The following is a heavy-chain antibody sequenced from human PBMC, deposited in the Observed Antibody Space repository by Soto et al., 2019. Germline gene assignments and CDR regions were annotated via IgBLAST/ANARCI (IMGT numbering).Heavy chain of an antibody. D-gene: IGHD6-13*01. CDR1: GGSISSYY. Sequence: SETLSLTCPVSGGSISSYYWSWIRQPPGKGLEWIGYIYYSGSTNYNPSLKSRVTVSVDTSKNQFSLKLSSVTAADTAVYYCARDHRHREGSSWYMGLPGYYYGMDVWGQGTTVTVSS. CDR2: IYYSGST. CDR3: ARDHRHREGSSWYMGLPGYYYGMDV. J-gene: IGHJ6*02. V-gene: IGHV4-59*01.